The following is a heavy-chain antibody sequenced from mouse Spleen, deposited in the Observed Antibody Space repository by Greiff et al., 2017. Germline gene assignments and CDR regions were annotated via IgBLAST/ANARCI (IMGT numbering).Heavy chain of an antibody. Sequence: VHVKQSGPGLAKPSQTLSLTCSVTGYSITSDYWNWIRKFPGNKLEYMGYISYSGSTYYNPSLKSRISITRDTSKNQYYLQLNSVTTEDTATYYCARSRYDGSPYFDYWGQGTTLTVSS. CDR2: ISYSGST. CDR1: GYSITSDY. V-gene: IGHV3-8*01. D-gene: IGHD2-1*01. CDR3: ARSRYDGSPYFDY. J-gene: IGHJ2*01.